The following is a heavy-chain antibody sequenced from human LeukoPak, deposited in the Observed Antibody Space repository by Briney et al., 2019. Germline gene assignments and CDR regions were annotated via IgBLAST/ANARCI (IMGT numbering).Heavy chain of an antibody. CDR2: IRYDGSNK. V-gene: IGHV3-30*02. Sequence: TGGSLRLSCAASGFTFSSYGMHWVRQAPGKGLEWVAFIRYDGSNKYYADSVKGRFTISRDNSKNTLYLQMNSLRAEDTAVYYCAREQAEDFDYWGQGTLVTVSS. CDR1: GFTFSSYG. J-gene: IGHJ4*02. CDR3: AREQAEDFDY.